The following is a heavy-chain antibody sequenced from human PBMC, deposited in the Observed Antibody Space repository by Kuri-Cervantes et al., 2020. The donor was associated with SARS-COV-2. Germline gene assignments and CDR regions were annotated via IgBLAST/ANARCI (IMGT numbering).Heavy chain of an antibody. V-gene: IGHV1-18*01. CDR1: GYTFTSYD. CDR3: AREESSYYDFWSGYQPPFYFDY. J-gene: IGHJ4*02. D-gene: IGHD3-3*01. Sequence: ASVKVSCKASGYTFTSYDINWVRQATGQGLEWMGWISVHNGNTNYAQKLQGRVTMTTDTSTSTAYMELRSLRSDDTAVYYCAREESSYYDFWSGYQPPFYFDYWGQGTLVTVSS. CDR2: ISVHNGNT.